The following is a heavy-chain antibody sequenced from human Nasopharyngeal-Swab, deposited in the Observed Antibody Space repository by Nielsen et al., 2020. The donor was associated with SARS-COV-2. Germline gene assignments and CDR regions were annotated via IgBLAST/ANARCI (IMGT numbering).Heavy chain of an antibody. V-gene: IGHV3-53*01. J-gene: IGHJ1*01. CDR3: ARDLGGGYCTTTNCTGS. Sequence: GESLKISCAVSGLTVSSTYMSWVRQAPGKGLEWVSVTEIGGTTRYADSVKGRFSISRDSSTNTLYLQMNNVRAEDTAVYYCARDLGGGYCTTTNCTGSWGQGTLVTVSS. D-gene: IGHD2-2*01. CDR1: GLTVSSTY. CDR2: TEIGGTT.